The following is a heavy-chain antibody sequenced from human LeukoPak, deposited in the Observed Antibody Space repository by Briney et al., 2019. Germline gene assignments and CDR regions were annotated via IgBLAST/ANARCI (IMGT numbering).Heavy chain of an antibody. Sequence: PSETLSLTCGVSSGSLSGYCWRWIRQPPGGGLEWLGEITHSGSPNYNPSLKSRVTISGDTSKKQFSLNLTSVTAADTGVYYCARGVALWGRGTPVTVSS. CDR3: ARGVAL. CDR2: ITHSGSP. J-gene: IGHJ2*01. CDR1: SGSLSGYC. V-gene: IGHV4-34*01.